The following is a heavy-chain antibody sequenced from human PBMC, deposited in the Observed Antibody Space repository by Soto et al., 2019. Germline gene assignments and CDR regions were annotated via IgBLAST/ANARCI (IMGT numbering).Heavy chain of an antibody. CDR2: ISAYNGNT. D-gene: IGHD2-8*01. CDR1: GYTFTSYG. J-gene: IGHJ3*02. Sequence: QVQLVQSGAEVKKPGASVKVSCKASGYTFTSYGISWVRQAPGQGLEWMGWISAYNGNTNYAQKLQGRVNMTTDTSPSTAYMELRSLRSDDTAVYYCARDLPDQLMVYDTPVFGIWGQGKMVTVSS. V-gene: IGHV1-18*01. CDR3: ARDLPDQLMVYDTPVFGI.